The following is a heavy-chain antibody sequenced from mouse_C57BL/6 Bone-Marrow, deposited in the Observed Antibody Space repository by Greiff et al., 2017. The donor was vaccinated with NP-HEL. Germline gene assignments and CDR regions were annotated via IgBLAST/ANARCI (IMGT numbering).Heavy chain of an antibody. CDR1: GYTFTSYW. J-gene: IGHJ1*03. V-gene: IGHV1-52*01. Sequence: VQLQQPGAELVRPGSSVKLSCKASGYTFTSYWMHWVKQRPIQGLEWIGNIDPSDSETHYNQKFKDKATLTVDKSSSTAYMQLSSLTSEDSAVYYCARSLFYHWYFDVWGTGTTVTVSS. CDR3: ARSLFYHWYFDV. CDR2: IDPSDSET.